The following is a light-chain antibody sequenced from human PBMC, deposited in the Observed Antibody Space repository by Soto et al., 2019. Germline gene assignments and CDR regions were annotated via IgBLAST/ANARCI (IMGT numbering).Light chain of an antibody. Sequence: DIPMTQSPSSQSASVGDRVTITCRASQSINSYLNWYQQKPGKAPKLLIYAASSLQSGVPSRFSGSGSETDFTLTITSLQPDDFATYYCQQSFSTPRTFDQGTRVEI. CDR1: QSINSY. J-gene: IGKJ1*01. CDR3: QQSFSTPRT. CDR2: AAS. V-gene: IGKV1-39*01.